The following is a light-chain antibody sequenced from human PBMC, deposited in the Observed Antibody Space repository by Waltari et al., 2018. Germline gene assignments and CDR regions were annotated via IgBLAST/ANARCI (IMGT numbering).Light chain of an antibody. V-gene: IGKV4-1*01. CDR3: QQYFTTPYT. CDR2: GAS. CDR1: QSLLYSSKNRNY. Sequence: DIVLTQSPDSLAVSLGERVTFNCKSRQSLLYSSKNRNYLAWYQQRAGQSPKLLIYGASTREMGVPGRFRGSGSGTDFTLTISSLQAEDVAIYYCQQYFTTPYTFGRGTKLEIK. J-gene: IGKJ2*01.